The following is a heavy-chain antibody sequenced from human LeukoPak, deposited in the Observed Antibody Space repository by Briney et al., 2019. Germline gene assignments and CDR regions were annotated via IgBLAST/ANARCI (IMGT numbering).Heavy chain of an antibody. CDR1: GGSISSSSYY. V-gene: IGHV4-39*01. D-gene: IGHD6-13*01. Sequence: PSETLSLTRTVSGGSISSSSYYWGWIRQPPGKGLEWIGSIYYSGSTYYNPSLKSRVTISVDTSKNQFSLKLSSVTAADTAVYYCASEVSAAGGSWFDPWGQGTLVTVSS. CDR2: IYYSGST. J-gene: IGHJ5*02. CDR3: ASEVSAAGGSWFDP.